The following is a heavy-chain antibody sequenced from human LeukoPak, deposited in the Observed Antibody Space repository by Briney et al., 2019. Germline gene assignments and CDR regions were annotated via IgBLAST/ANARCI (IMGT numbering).Heavy chain of an antibody. CDR2: ISSNGDNT. CDR3: VRGTGY. CDR1: GFTFSTYV. Sequence: GGSLRLSCSVSGFTFSTYVTHWVRQAPGKGLEYVSAISSNGDNTYYADSVKGRFTISRDNSKNTLYLQMSSLRADDTAVYYCVRGTGYWGQGTLVPVSS. V-gene: IGHV3-64D*06. J-gene: IGHJ4*02.